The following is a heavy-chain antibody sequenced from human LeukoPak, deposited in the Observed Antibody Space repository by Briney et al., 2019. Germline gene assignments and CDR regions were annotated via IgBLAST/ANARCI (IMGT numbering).Heavy chain of an antibody. D-gene: IGHD4-11*01. CDR1: GFAISDYS. V-gene: IGHV3-48*01. Sequence: GGSLRLSRAASGFAISDYSMNWVRQVPGKGLEWVSYISSSSNKVYYADSVKGRFTISRDNAKNSLFLQMNSLRAEDTAVYYCARDRAMTQHDYYYYYYGMDVRGQGTTVTVSS. CDR3: ARDRAMTQHDYYYYYYGMDV. CDR2: ISSSSNKV. J-gene: IGHJ6*02.